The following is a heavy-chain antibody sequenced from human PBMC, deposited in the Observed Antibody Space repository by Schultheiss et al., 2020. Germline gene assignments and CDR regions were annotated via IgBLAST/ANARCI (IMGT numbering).Heavy chain of an antibody. Sequence: GGSLRLSCTASGFTFGDYAMSWVRQAPGKGLEWVGFIRSKAYGGTTEYAASVKGRFTISRDDSKSIAYLQMNSLKTEDTAVYYCTRDGGEGFYYYYYYMDVWGKGTTVTVSS. CDR3: TRDGGEGFYYYYYYMDV. J-gene: IGHJ6*03. CDR1: GFTFGDYA. V-gene: IGHV3-49*04. CDR2: IRSKAYGGTT. D-gene: IGHD3-10*01.